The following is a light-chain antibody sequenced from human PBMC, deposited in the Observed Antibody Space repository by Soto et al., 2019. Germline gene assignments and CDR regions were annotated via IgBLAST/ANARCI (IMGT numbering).Light chain of an antibody. CDR3: HQYNNWPLT. CDR2: GAS. Sequence: EILMTQSPATLSVSPGETATLSCRASQSGSGNLAWYQQRPGQAPRLLIYGASTTATDIPSRFSGSGSGTEFTLPISSLQSEDFAFYYCHQYNNWPLTFGGGTKVEIK. V-gene: IGKV3D-15*01. J-gene: IGKJ4*01. CDR1: QSGSGN.